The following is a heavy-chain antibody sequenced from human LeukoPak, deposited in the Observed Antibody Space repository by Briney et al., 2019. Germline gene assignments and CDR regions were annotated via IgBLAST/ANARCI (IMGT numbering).Heavy chain of an antibody. CDR3: ANYWYP. D-gene: IGHD2-8*02. V-gene: IGHV3-74*01. Sequence: GGSLRLSCAASGLTFSSDWMYWVRQAPGRGPVWVSGIKPDGTYTHYADSVKGRFTISRDDAKNTLYLQMNSLRVEDTAVYYCANYWYPWGPGTLVTVSS. J-gene: IGHJ5*02. CDR2: IKPDGTYT. CDR1: GLTFSSDW.